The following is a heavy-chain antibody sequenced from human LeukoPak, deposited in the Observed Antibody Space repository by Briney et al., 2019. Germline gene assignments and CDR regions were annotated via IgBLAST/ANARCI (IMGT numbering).Heavy chain of an antibody. CDR3: ARSRTETWEMYYFDY. CDR2: INNIDGTV. J-gene: IGHJ4*02. D-gene: IGHD1-26*01. V-gene: IGHV3-48*03. Sequence: GGSLRLSCAASGFRFSTYDMVWVRQAPGKGLEWISYINNIDGTVYYAESVKGRFTISRDNAKNSLSLQMTNLNVGDTAVYYCARSRTETWEMYYFDYWGQGTLVTVSS. CDR1: GFRFSTYD.